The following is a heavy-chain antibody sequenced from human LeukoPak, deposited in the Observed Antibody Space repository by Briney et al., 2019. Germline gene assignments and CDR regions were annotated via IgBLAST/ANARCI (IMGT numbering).Heavy chain of an antibody. CDR2: IYYGGST. CDR3: ARESGDFWSGSEYYYYYYMDV. Sequence: PSETLSLTCTVSGGSISSHYWSWIRQPPGKGLEWIGYIYYGGSTNYNPSLKSRVTISVDTSKNQFSLKLSSVTAADTAVYYCARESGDFWSGSEYYYYYYMDVWGKGTTVTVSS. V-gene: IGHV4-59*11. D-gene: IGHD3-3*01. J-gene: IGHJ6*03. CDR1: GGSISSHY.